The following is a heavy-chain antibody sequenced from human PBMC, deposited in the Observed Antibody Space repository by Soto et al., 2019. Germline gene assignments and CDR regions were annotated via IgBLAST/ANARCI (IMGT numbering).Heavy chain of an antibody. V-gene: IGHV4-39*01. Sequence: PSETLSLTCTVSGGSISSSSYYWGWIRQPPGKGLEWIGSIYYSGSTYYNPSLKSRVTISVDTSKNQFSLKLSSVTAADTAVYYCARHDADSSGYLYYWGQGTLVTVS. D-gene: IGHD3-22*01. CDR3: ARHDADSSGYLYY. CDR1: GGSISSSSYY. CDR2: IYYSGST. J-gene: IGHJ4*02.